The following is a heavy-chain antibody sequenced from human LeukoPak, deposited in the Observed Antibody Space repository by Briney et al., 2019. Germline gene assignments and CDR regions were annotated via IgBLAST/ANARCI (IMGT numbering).Heavy chain of an antibody. CDR2: ISGSGGST. CDR3: AKGTYYYDSSGYYSRPDI. D-gene: IGHD3-22*01. CDR1: GFTFSSYA. V-gene: IGHV3-23*01. J-gene: IGHJ3*02. Sequence: GGSLRLSCAASGFTFSSYAMSWVRQAPGKGLEWVSAISGSGGSTYYADSVKGRFTISRDNSKNTLYLQMNSLRAEDTAVYYCAKGTYYYDSSGYYSRPDIWGQGTMVTVSS.